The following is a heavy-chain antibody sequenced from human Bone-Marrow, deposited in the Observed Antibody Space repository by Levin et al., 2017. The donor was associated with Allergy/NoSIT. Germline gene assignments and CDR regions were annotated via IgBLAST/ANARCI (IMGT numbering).Heavy chain of an antibody. CDR2: INPASGAT. J-gene: IGHJ6*03. V-gene: IGHV1-2*02. Sequence: GESLKISCKASGYTFAGYYVHWVRRAPGQGLEWVGSINPASGATTFAQKFQGRVTMTRDTSITTAYMEVSRLTSDDTAVYFCARSSRSYSDLLDYYMDVWGRGTTVSVSS. CDR3: ARSSRSYSDLLDYYMDV. CDR1: GYTFAGYY. D-gene: IGHD2-21*01.